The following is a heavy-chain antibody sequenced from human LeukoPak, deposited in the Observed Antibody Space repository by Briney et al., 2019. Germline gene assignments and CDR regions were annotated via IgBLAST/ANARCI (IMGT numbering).Heavy chain of an antibody. J-gene: IGHJ6*02. D-gene: IGHD4-11*01. CDR1: GESFSGYY. Sequence: SETLSLTCAVYGESFSGYYWSWIRQPPGKGLEWIGEINHSGSTNYNPSLKSRVTISVDTSKNQFSLKLSSVTAADTAVYYCASLGYSNYNYYGMDVWGQGTTVTVSS. CDR2: INHSGST. CDR3: ASLGYSNYNYYGMDV. V-gene: IGHV4-34*01.